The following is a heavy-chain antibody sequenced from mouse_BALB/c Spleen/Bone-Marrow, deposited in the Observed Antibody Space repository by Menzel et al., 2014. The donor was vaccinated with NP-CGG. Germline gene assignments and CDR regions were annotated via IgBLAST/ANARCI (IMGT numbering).Heavy chain of an antibody. CDR3: ARRVPYHFDY. Sequence: VQLQQSAAELARPGASVKMPCKASGYTLISYTMHWVRQRPGQGLEWIGYINPNSGYTEYNQKFKDKTTLTADTSSNTAYLLLSSLTSEDSAVYYCARRVPYHFDYWGQGTTLTVSS. CDR1: GYTLISYT. CDR2: INPNSGYT. V-gene: IGHV1-4*02. D-gene: IGHD2-10*01. J-gene: IGHJ2*01.